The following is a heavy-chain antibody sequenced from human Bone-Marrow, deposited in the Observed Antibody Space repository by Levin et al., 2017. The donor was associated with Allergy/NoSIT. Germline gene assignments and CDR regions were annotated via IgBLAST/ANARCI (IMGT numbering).Heavy chain of an antibody. CDR2: MNPNSGDT. V-gene: IGHV1-8*01. J-gene: IGHJ4*02. D-gene: IGHD3-16*01. CDR1: GYPFTSYD. CDR3: ARVWGSVDY. Sequence: ASVKVSCKASGYPFTSYDINWVRQATGQGLEWMGWMNPNSGDTGYAQKFQGRVTMTRDAAISTAYMEMNSLRSDDTAVYYCARVWGSVDYWGQGTLVTVSS.